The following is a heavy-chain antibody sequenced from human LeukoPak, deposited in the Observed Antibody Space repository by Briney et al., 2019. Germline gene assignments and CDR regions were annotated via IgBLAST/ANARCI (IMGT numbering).Heavy chain of an antibody. V-gene: IGHV3-23*01. D-gene: IGHD5-24*01. CDR2: ISPNGVIT. Sequence: GGSLRLSCAASGFTFSSHYMNWVRQAPGKGLEWVSDISPNGVITYYADSVKGRFTISRDNSKGTVSLQMNSLRPEDTAVYYCAKDVAWLQDGDWGRGTLVTVSS. CDR3: AKDVAWLQDGD. J-gene: IGHJ4*02. CDR1: GFTFSSHY.